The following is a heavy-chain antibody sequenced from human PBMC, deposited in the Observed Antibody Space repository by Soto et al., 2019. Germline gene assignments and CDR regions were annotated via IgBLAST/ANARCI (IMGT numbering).Heavy chain of an antibody. CDR3: VKDLQPGGADY. D-gene: IGHD1-1*01. CDR2: IYWYSNRV. V-gene: IGHV3-9*02. CDR1: GFTSDDYA. J-gene: IGHJ4*02. Sequence: SLRLSCVGSGFTSDDYAMHWVRQVPGKGLEWVSGIYWYSNRVDYADSVKGRFTTSRDNAKNSLYLQMDYLRTEDTAFYYCVKDLQPGGADYWGQGTLVTVSS.